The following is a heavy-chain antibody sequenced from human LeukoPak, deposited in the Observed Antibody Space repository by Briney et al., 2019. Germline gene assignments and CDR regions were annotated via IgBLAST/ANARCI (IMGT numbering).Heavy chain of an antibody. V-gene: IGHV1-2*02. J-gene: IGHJ4*02. D-gene: IGHD7-27*01. CDR3: ARDRAGDRGNYFDY. CDR1: GYTFTVQY. CDR2: IKPNSGAT. Sequence: ASVKVSCKASGYTFTVQYIHWLRQAPGQGLEWIGLIKPNSGATNYAQQYQGRVTMTRDTSVSTAYMELSRLTSDDTAVYYCARDRAGDRGNYFDYWGQGTLVTVSS.